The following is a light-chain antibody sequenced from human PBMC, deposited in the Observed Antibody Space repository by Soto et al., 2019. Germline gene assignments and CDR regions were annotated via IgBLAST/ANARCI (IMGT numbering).Light chain of an antibody. Sequence: QSVLTQPPSASGTPGQRVTISCSGSSSNMGSNSVNWYQQLPGTAPKLLIYGDNQRPSGVPDRFSGSKSGTSASLAITGLQSEDEADYYCAAWDGSLHHILFGGGTKLTAL. CDR3: AAWDGSLHHIL. V-gene: IGLV1-44*01. J-gene: IGLJ2*01. CDR2: GDN. CDR1: SSNMGSNS.